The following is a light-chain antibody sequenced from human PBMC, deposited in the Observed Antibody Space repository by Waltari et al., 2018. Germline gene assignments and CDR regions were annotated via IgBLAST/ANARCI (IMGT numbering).Light chain of an antibody. Sequence: QSVLTQPPSASGTPGQKITISCSGSSSNIGSNNVNRYYHLPGTAPKLLIYRNDQRPAGVPDRFSGSKSGTSASLAISGLHSADEAYFYCAAWDDSLNSYVFGTGTTVTVL. V-gene: IGLV1-44*01. CDR2: RND. CDR1: SSNIGSNN. CDR3: AAWDDSLNSYV. J-gene: IGLJ1*01.